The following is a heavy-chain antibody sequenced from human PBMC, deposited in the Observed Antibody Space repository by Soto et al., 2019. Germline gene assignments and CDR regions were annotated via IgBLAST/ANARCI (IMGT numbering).Heavy chain of an antibody. J-gene: IGHJ4*02. CDR1: GFTFSTHA. Sequence: EVQLVESGGGLVQPGGSLTLSCAVSGFTFSTHAMNWVRQAPGKGLEWVAYIHGTRSIIYYAESVKGRFTISRDNAKNSLFLQMDSLRDDDTAVDYGARDARNADYDYWGQGTRVTVSS. D-gene: IGHD3-16*01. V-gene: IGHV3-48*02. CDR3: ARDARNADYDY. CDR2: IHGTRSII.